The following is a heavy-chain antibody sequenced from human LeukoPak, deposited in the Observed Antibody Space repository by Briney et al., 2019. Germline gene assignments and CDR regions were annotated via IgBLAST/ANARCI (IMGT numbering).Heavy chain of an antibody. V-gene: IGHV3-33*01. CDR1: GFSFRSCH. J-gene: IGHJ4*02. CDR3: VRDPRDGAWFLAY. Sequence: GGSLRLSCAASGFSFRSCHIHWVRQAPGKGLEWLAVVYDDGREAQNGDAVKGRFTISRDNSKNTVYLQMNSLRADDTAVYYCVRDPRDGAWFLAYWGLGTLVTVSS. CDR2: VYDDGREA. D-gene: IGHD6-19*01.